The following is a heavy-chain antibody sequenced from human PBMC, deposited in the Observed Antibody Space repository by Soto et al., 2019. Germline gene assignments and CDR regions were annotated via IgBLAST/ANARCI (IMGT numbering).Heavy chain of an antibody. CDR1: GGSISSSSYY. CDR3: ARRLGYFDY. J-gene: IGHJ4*02. V-gene: IGHV4-39*01. D-gene: IGHD3-10*01. CDR2: IYYSGST. Sequence: SETLSLTCTVSGGSISSSSYYWGWIRQPPGKGLEWIGSIYYSGSTYYNPSLKSRVTISVDTSKNQFSLKLSAVTAADTAVYYCARRLGYFDYWGQGTLVTVSS.